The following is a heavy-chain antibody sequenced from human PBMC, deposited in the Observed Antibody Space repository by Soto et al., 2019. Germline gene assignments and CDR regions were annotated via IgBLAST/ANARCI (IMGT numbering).Heavy chain of an antibody. Sequence: SETLSLTCTVSGGSISSGDYYWSWIRQPPGKGLEWIGYIYYSGSTYYNPSLKSRVTISVDTSKNQFSLKLSSVTAADTAVYYCAVEMATIGNWFDPWGQGTLVTVYS. D-gene: IGHD5-12*01. V-gene: IGHV4-30-4*01. J-gene: IGHJ5*02. CDR1: GGSISSGDYY. CDR2: IYYSGST. CDR3: AVEMATIGNWFDP.